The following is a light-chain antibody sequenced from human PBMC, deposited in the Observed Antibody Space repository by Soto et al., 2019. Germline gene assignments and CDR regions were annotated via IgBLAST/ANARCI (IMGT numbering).Light chain of an antibody. CDR3: QQYSEWPLT. CDR2: ATS. J-gene: IGKJ4*01. CDR1: QRVSSK. Sequence: EIVMTQSPATLSVSPGERATLSCRASQRVSSKLAWFQQQPSRAPRLLIYATSARATGIPARFSGSGSGTEFTLTISSLQSEDFAVYYCQQYSEWPLTFGGGTRVEIK. V-gene: IGKV3-15*01.